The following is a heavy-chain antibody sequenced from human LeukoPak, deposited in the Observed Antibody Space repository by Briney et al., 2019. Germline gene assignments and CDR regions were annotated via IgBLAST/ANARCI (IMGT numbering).Heavy chain of an antibody. CDR2: ISGSGDTI. J-gene: IGHJ3*01. D-gene: IGHD3-16*01. CDR1: GFTFRDFF. V-gene: IGHV3-11*04. CDR3: ARIRSPRDAFDV. Sequence: GGSLRLSCAASGFTFRDFFITYIRQAPGKGLEWLSYISGSGDTIFYADSVRGRSTISRDDAKNSVHLQMNSLRLDDTAVYYCARIRSPRDAFDVWGQGTMVTVSS.